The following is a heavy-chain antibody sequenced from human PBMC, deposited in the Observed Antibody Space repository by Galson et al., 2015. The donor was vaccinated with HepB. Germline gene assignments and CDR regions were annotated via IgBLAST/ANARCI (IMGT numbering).Heavy chain of an antibody. V-gene: IGHV1-46*03. D-gene: IGHD6-13*01. CDR2: LKPDTGTT. J-gene: IGHJ6*02. Sequence: SVKVSCKASGYTFTSYHIHWVRQAPGQGLEWMGILKPDTGTTTYAQKFQDRVTMTRDTSTSTAYIDLSSLRSEDTAVYYCSRDLGSASGYQYFGMHVWGQGTTVTVSS. CDR1: GYTFTSYH. CDR3: SRDLGSASGYQYFGMHV.